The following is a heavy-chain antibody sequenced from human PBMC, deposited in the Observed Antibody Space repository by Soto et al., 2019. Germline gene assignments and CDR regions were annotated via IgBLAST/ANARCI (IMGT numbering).Heavy chain of an antibody. Sequence: SETLSLTCTVSGGSVSTGSYYWSWIRQPPGKGLEWIGYISYSGKTNYNPSLKSRVTISKDTSNNQFSLKLSSVTAEDTAVYYCARVLGGRPYYYYGMDVWGQGTTVTV. CDR3: ARVLGGRPYYYYGMDV. J-gene: IGHJ6*02. V-gene: IGHV4-61*01. D-gene: IGHD2-15*01. CDR1: GGSVSTGSYY. CDR2: ISYSGKT.